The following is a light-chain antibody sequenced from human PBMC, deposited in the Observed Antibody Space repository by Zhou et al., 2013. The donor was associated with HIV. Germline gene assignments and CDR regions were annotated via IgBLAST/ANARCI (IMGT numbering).Light chain of an antibody. CDR3: QYYDDSSRT. CDR1: RTIGPW. V-gene: IGKV1-5*03. Sequence: DVQLTQSPPTLSASVGDKVTITCRASRTIGPWLAWYQQKPGGAPKLLVYQASTLESRVPSRFSGRGSGSEFHLSIVSLQPDDFATYYCQYYDDSSRTFGRGTRVEMK. J-gene: IGKJ4*02. CDR2: QAS.